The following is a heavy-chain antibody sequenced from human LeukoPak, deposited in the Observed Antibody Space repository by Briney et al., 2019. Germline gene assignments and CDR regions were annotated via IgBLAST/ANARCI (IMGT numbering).Heavy chain of an antibody. CDR3: ARVDSGILKGAFDI. CDR1: GYTFTSYA. D-gene: IGHD1-26*01. J-gene: IGHJ3*02. V-gene: IGHV1-3*02. Sequence: ASVKVSCKASGYTFTSYAMHWVRQAPGQRLEWMGWSNAGNGNTKYSQEFQGRVTITRDTSASTAYMELRSLRSDDTAVYYCARVDSGILKGAFDIWGQGTVVSVSS. CDR2: SNAGNGNT.